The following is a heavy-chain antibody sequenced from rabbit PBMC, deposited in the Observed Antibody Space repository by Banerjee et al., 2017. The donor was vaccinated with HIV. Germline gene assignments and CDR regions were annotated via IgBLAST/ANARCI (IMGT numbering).Heavy chain of an antibody. D-gene: IGHD6-1*01. Sequence: EESGGDLVKPEGSLTLTCTASGFDFSSSYWICWVRQAPGKGLEWIACIAAGSSGTTYYASWAKGRFTISETSSTTVTLQMTSLTAADSATYFCARDGAGYAGYGYAHLWGPGTLVTVS. CDR1: GFDFSSSYW. V-gene: IGHV1S45*01. J-gene: IGHJ4*01. CDR2: IAAGSSGTT. CDR3: ARDGAGYAGYGYAHL.